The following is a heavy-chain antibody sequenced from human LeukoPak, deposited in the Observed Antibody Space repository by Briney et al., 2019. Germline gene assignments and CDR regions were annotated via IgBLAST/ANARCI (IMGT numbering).Heavy chain of an antibody. J-gene: IGHJ5*02. CDR1: GVSISSGGYH. CDR2: IYYSGRT. V-gene: IGHV4-31*03. D-gene: IGHD2-8*01. CDR3: ARTGPYTYGTEGYPQIPYNWFDP. Sequence: SETLSLTCTVSGVSISSGGYHWTWIRQHSGQGLEWIGLIYYSGRTSYNPSLKSRVTISIDTSKNQFSLRLGSVTAADTAVYYCARTGPYTYGTEGYPQIPYNWFDPWGQGTLVSVSS.